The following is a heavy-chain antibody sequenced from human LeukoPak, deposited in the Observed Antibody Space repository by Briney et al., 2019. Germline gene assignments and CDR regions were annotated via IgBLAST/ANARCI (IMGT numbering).Heavy chain of an antibody. CDR1: GYSFTSYW. V-gene: IGHV5-51*01. Sequence: GESLKISCKGSGYSFTSYWIGWVRQMPGKGLKWMGIIYPGDSDTRYSPSFQGQVTISADKSISTAYLQWSSLKASDTAMYYCARRPGYCSGGSCYSSNWFDPWGQGTLVTVSS. CDR3: ARRPGYCSGGSCYSSNWFDP. D-gene: IGHD2-15*01. CDR2: IYPGDSDT. J-gene: IGHJ5*02.